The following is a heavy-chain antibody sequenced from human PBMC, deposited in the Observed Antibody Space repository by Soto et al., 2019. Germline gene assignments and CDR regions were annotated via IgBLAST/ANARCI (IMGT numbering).Heavy chain of an antibody. V-gene: IGHV3-30*14. Sequence: VHLVEPGGGVVQPGRSLRLSCAASGSPFSDYVIHWVRRAAGKGLGWVASMTYDGATEYYADSVKGRFPVSRDNSKRTLSLQMNSLRPEDTAVYYCARVRLTISVNDALDVWGQGTTVTVSS. CDR1: GSPFSDYV. J-gene: IGHJ3*01. D-gene: IGHD3-10*01. CDR2: MTYDGATE. CDR3: ARVRLTISVNDALDV.